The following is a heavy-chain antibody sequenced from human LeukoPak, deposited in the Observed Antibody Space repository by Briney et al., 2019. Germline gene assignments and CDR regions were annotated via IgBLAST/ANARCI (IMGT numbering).Heavy chain of an antibody. Sequence: GGSLRLSCAASGFAFTNYAMSWVRQAPGKGLEWVSAISASGGSTYYADSVKGRFTISRDNSKNTLYLQMNSLRAEDTAVYYCAGPGYFDYWGQGTLVTVSS. CDR2: ISASGGST. V-gene: IGHV3-23*01. CDR1: GFAFTNYA. J-gene: IGHJ4*02. CDR3: AGPGYFDY. D-gene: IGHD1-14*01.